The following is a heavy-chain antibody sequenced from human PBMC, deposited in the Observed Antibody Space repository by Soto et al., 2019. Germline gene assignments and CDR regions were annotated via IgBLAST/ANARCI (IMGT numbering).Heavy chain of an antibody. D-gene: IGHD3-9*01. Sequence: QITLKESGPTLVKPTQTLTLTCTFSGFSLSTSGVGVGWIRQPPGEALEWLAVIYWDDNKHYSPSLRSRLTITKDTSKNQVVLTMTNMDPMDTGTYYCAHKGPEDWPLDYWGQGTLVTVSS. CDR1: GFSLSTSGVG. J-gene: IGHJ4*02. V-gene: IGHV2-5*02. CDR2: IYWDDNK. CDR3: AHKGPEDWPLDY.